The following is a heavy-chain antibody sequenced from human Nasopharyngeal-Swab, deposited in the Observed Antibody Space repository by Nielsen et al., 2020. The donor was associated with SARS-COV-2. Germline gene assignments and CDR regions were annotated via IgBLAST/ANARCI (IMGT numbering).Heavy chain of an antibody. Sequence: GEFLKTCCAASGFTFSSYWMSWVRPAPGKGLEWVANIKQDGSEKYYVDSVKGRFTISRDNAKNSLYLLMNSLRAEDTAVYYCARELIAVAGTLTGYWGQGTLVTVSS. CDR1: GFTFSSYW. CDR2: IKQDGSEK. J-gene: IGHJ4*02. D-gene: IGHD6-19*01. V-gene: IGHV3-7*01. CDR3: ARELIAVAGTLTGY.